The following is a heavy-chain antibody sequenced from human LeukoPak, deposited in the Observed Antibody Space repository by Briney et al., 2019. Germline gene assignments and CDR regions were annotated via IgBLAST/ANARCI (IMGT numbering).Heavy chain of an antibody. V-gene: IGHV3-21*01. J-gene: IGHJ4*02. CDR3: LIVGATPRSRDY. CDR2: ISSSSSYI. Sequence: GGSLRLSCAASGFTFSSYSMNWVCQAPGKGLEWVSSISSSSSYIYYADSVKGRFTISRDNAKNSLYLQMNSLRAEDTAVYYCLIVGATPRSRDYWGQGTLVTVSS. CDR1: GFTFSSYS. D-gene: IGHD1-26*01.